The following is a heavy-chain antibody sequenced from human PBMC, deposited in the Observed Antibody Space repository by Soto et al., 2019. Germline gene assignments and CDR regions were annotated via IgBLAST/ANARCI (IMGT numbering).Heavy chain of an antibody. CDR2: TMSTSATI. V-gene: IGHV3-48*02. Sequence: ESLRLSCAASGFTFSTSPMNWVRQAPGKGLEWIAYTMSTSATIYYAGSVKGRFTISRDNAKNSLFLQMNSLRDDDTAVYYCVRDQHYAFDFWGQGSLVTVSS. J-gene: IGHJ4*02. D-gene: IGHD2-2*01. CDR1: GFTFSTSP. CDR3: VRDQHYAFDF.